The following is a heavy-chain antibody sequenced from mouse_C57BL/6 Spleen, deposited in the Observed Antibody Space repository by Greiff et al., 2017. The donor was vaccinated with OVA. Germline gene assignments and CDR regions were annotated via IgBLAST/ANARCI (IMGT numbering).Heavy chain of an antibody. J-gene: IGHJ3*01. CDR1: GYSFTGYY. D-gene: IGHD3-2*02. Sequence: EVQLQQSGPELVKPGASVKISCKASGYSFTGYYMNWVKQSPEKSLEWIGEINPSTGGTTYNQKFKAKATLTVDKSSSTAYMQLKSLTSEDSAVYYCARRRDSSGHGGFAYWGQGTLVTVSA. CDR2: INPSTGGT. V-gene: IGHV1-42*01. CDR3: ARRRDSSGHGGFAY.